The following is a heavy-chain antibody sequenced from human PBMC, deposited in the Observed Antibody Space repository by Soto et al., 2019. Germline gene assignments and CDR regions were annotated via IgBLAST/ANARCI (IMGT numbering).Heavy chain of an antibody. Sequence: LRLSCAASGFSFDEYGMHWVRQGPGKGLEWVSGISWSSATMGYADSVKGRFSISRDNAKRSLYLQMSSLRPEDTALYYCAKSTGGTANGLDVWGQGITVTVYS. J-gene: IGHJ6*02. D-gene: IGHD2-8*02. CDR1: GFSFDEYG. CDR3: AKSTGGTANGLDV. V-gene: IGHV3-9*01. CDR2: ISWSSATM.